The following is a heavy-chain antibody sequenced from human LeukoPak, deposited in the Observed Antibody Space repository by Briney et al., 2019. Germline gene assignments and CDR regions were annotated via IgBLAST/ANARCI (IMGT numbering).Heavy chain of an antibody. J-gene: IGHJ5*02. V-gene: IGHV1-24*01. Sequence: GASLKASSKVSGYTLTPLSMHCARQAPGTGPEGMGSFDPEDGETIYAQKCQGRVTMTEDTSTDTAYMELSSLRSEDTAVYYCATDPVANSGSSWGQGTLVTVSS. CDR2: FDPEDGET. D-gene: IGHD1-26*01. CDR3: ATDPVANSGSS. CDR1: GYTLTPLS.